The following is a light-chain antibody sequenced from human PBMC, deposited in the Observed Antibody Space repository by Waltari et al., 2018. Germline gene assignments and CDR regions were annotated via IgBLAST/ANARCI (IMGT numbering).Light chain of an antibody. V-gene: IGLV10-54*04. J-gene: IGLJ3*02. CDR2: RNN. CDR1: NNNVGNQG. Sequence: QAGLTQPPSVSKGLGQTATLTCTGNNNNVGNQGAAWLQQHQGHPPKPLSYRNNNRPPGISEKFSASRSGNTASLTITGLQPEDEADYYCSAWDSNLSAWVFGGGTKLTVL. CDR3: SAWDSNLSAWV.